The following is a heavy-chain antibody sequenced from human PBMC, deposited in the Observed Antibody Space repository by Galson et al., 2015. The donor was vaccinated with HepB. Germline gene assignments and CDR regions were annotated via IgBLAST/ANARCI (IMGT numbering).Heavy chain of an antibody. V-gene: IGHV1-18*01. D-gene: IGHD2-15*01. CDR3: ARDPSSGGYFDY. CDR1: GYTFTSYG. J-gene: IGHJ4*02. CDR2: ISAYNGNT. Sequence: SVKVSCKASGYTFTSYGISWVRQAPGQGLEWMGWISAYNGNTNYAQKLQGRVTMTTDTSTSTAYMELRSLISDDTAVYYCARDPSSGGYFDYWGQGTLVTVSS.